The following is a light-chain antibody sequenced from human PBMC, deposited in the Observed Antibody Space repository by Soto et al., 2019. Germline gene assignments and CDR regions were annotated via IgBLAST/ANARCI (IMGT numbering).Light chain of an antibody. V-gene: IGLV1-44*01. CDR1: SSNIGSNT. J-gene: IGLJ3*02. Sequence: QSVLTQAPSASGTPGQRVTISCSGSSSNIGSNTVSWYQQFPGTAPKLLIYSNDQRPSGVPDRFSGSKSGTSASLAIGGLQSEDEADYYCAAWDDSLNGWVFGGGTKLTVL. CDR2: SND. CDR3: AAWDDSLNGWV.